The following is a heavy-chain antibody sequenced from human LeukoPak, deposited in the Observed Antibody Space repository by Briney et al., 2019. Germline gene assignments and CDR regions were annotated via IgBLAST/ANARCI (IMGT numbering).Heavy chain of an antibody. CDR1: GFTFSSYG. J-gene: IGHJ3*02. Sequence: GGSLRLSCAASGFTFSSYGMHWVRQAPGKGLEWVAFIRYDGSNKYYADSVKGRFTISRDNSKNTLYLQMNSLRAEDTAVYYCAKGGHTYYDFWSGYYKGGDDAFDIWGQGTMVTVSS. CDR3: AKGGHTYYDFWSGYYKGGDDAFDI. V-gene: IGHV3-30*02. D-gene: IGHD3-3*01. CDR2: IRYDGSNK.